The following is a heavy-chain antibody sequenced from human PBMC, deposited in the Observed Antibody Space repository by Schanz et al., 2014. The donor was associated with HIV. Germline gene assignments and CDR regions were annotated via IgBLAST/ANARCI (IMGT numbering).Heavy chain of an antibody. CDR2: ISSTGGYI. D-gene: IGHD3-16*01. V-gene: IGHV3-21*01. CDR3: ARGLPTPAAFDI. CDR1: GFPFSSYA. J-gene: IGHJ3*02. Sequence: EVQLVESGEGLVKPGGSLRLSCTGSGFPFSSYAINWVRQAPGKGLEWLSSISSTGGYIYYADSVRGRFTISRDSAKNSLYLQMSSLRAEDTAVYYCARGLPTPAAFDIWGQGTMVTVSS.